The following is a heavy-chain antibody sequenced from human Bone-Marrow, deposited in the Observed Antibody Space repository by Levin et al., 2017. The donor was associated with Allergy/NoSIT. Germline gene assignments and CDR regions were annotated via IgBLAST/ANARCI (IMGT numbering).Heavy chain of an antibody. CDR1: GDSVSSNSAA. CDR2: TYYRSKWYN. J-gene: IGHJ3*02. V-gene: IGHV6-1*01. D-gene: IGHD3-22*01. CDR3: AREGLPAYYYDSSGGGAFDI. Sequence: SQTLSLTCAISGDSVSSNSAAWNWIRQSPSRGLEWLGRTYYRSKWYNDYAVSVKSRITINPDTSKNQFSLQLNSVTPEDTAVYYCAREGLPAYYYDSSGGGAFDIWGQGTMVTVSS.